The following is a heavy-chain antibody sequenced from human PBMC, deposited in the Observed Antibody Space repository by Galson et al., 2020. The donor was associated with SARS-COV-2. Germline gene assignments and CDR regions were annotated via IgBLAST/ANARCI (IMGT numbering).Heavy chain of an antibody. CDR3: ARLYSSSWDYFDY. V-gene: IGHV2-70*04. D-gene: IGHD6-13*01. Sequence: LEWLARIDWDDDKFYSTSLKTRLTISKDTSKNQVVLTMTNMDPVDTATYYCARLYSSSWDYFDYWGQGTLVTVSS. J-gene: IGHJ4*02. CDR2: IDWDDDK.